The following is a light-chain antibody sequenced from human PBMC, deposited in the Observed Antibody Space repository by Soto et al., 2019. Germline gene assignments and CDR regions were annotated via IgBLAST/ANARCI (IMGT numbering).Light chain of an antibody. J-gene: IGKJ1*01. CDR3: QQYSYFAT. CDR2: KAS. CDR1: QSISSW. V-gene: IGKV1-5*03. Sequence: DIQMTQSPSTLSASVGDRVTITCRASQSISSWLTWYQQKAGQAPKLLIYKASIVESGVPSRFSGSGSGTEFTLHISSLQPDDSATYYCQQYSYFATFGQGTRVEVK.